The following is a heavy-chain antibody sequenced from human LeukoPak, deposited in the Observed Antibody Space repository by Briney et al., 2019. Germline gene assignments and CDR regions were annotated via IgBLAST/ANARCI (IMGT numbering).Heavy chain of an antibody. D-gene: IGHD5-24*01. Sequence: PSHALSLTCTVSGTSLTSVFSGWIRKPQGKGLEWIGYIYHSRSSFYNPPLKSRVTISVDTTKNQFSLKLSSVTAADTAVYYCARANDYNVYYFDYWGQGTLVTVPS. J-gene: IGHJ4*02. CDR1: GTSLTSVF. CDR2: IYHSRSS. CDR3: ARANDYNVYYFDY. V-gene: IGHV4-59*12.